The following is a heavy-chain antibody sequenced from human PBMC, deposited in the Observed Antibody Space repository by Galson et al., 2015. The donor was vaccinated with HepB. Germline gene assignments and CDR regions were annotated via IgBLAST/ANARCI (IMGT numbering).Heavy chain of an antibody. Sequence: SGFTFSSYSMNWVRQAPGKGLEWVSYISSSSSTIYYADSVKGRFTISRDNAKNSLYLQMNSLRDEDTAVYYCARLTGRYYDFWSGYYDIDYWGQGTLVTVSS. CDR3: ARLTGRYYDFWSGYYDIDY. D-gene: IGHD3-3*01. CDR2: ISSSSSTI. V-gene: IGHV3-48*02. J-gene: IGHJ4*02. CDR1: GFTFSSYS.